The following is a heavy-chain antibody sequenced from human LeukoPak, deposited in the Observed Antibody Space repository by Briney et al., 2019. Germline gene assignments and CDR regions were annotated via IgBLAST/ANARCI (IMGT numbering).Heavy chain of an antibody. J-gene: IGHJ4*02. CDR1: GFIFSGYG. D-gene: IGHD5-18*01. Sequence: GGSLRLSCAASGFIFSGYGIHWVRQAPGKGLEWVAVISYDGSNKYYADSVKGRFTISRDNSKNTLYLQMNSLRAEDTAVYYCAREFSGSYGSFDYWGQGTLVTVSS. CDR3: AREFSGSYGSFDY. V-gene: IGHV3-30*19. CDR2: ISYDGSNK.